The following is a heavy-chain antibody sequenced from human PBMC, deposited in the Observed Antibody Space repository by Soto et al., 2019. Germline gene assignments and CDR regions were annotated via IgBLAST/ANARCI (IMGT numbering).Heavy chain of an antibody. CDR2: INHSGST. D-gene: IGHD5-18*01. CDR3: ARGHTWIQLWLRLQPTYYFDY. CDR1: GGSFSGYY. J-gene: IGHJ4*02. V-gene: IGHV4-34*01. Sequence: QVQLQQWGAGLLKPSETLSLTCAVYGGSFSGYYWSWIRQPPGKGLEWIGEINHSGSTNYNPSLKSRVTISVDTSKNQFSLKLSSVTAADTAVYYCARGHTWIQLWLRLQPTYYFDYWGQGTLVTVSS.